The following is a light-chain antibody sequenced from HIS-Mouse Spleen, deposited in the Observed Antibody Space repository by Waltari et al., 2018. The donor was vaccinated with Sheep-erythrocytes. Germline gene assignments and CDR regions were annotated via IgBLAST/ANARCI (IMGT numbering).Light chain of an antibody. CDR1: QGISSA. J-gene: IGKJ1*01. Sequence: AIQLTQSPSSLSASVGDRVTITCRASQGISSALAWYQQKPGKAPKLLIYDTSRLESGVPSSFSGSGSGADFTLTISSLQPEDFATYNCQQFNNYPRTFGQGTKVEIK. CDR2: DTS. CDR3: QQFNNYPRT. V-gene: IGKV1D-13*01.